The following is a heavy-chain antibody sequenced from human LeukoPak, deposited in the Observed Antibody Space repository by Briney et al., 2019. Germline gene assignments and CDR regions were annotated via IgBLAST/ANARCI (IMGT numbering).Heavy chain of an antibody. Sequence: GGSLRLSCAASGFTFSNAWMNWVRQAPGKGLEWVGRIKSKTDGGTTDYAAPVKGRFTISRDDSKNTLYLQMNSLKTEDTAVYYCTTDPEYYDFWSGPKGGNWFDPWGQGTLVTVSS. D-gene: IGHD3-3*01. CDR3: TTDPEYYDFWSGPKGGNWFDP. CDR1: GFTFSNAW. J-gene: IGHJ5*02. CDR2: IKSKTDGGTT. V-gene: IGHV3-15*07.